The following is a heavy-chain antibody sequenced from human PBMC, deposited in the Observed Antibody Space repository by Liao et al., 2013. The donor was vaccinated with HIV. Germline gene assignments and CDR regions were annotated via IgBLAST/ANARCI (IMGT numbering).Heavy chain of an antibody. V-gene: IGHV4-61*08. D-gene: IGHD2-21*02. Sequence: VQLQESGPRLVRPSGTLSLTCAVSGGSISSRAYSWSWIRQSPGKGLEWIAYIYYTGSTKYNPSLRSRVTISADTPKNQFSLKLSSVTAADTAVYYCARAVGYGGDSALYYYYMDVWGTGTTVTVSS. CDR3: ARAVGYGGDSALYYYYMDV. CDR1: GGSISSRAYS. J-gene: IGHJ6*03. CDR2: IYYTGST.